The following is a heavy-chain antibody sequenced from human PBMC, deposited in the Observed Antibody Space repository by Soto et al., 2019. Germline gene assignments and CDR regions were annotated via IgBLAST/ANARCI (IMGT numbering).Heavy chain of an antibody. CDR1: GFTFSSYG. J-gene: IGHJ6*02. CDR2: IWYDGSNK. D-gene: IGHD3-22*01. Sequence: LRLSCAASGFTFSSYGMHWVRQAPGKGLERVAVIWYDGSNKYYADSVKGRFTISRDNSKNTLYLQMNSLRAEDTAEYYCARDRKRSYYYDSSGYYAMRAYYYYGMDVWGQGT. V-gene: IGHV3-33*01. CDR3: ARDRKRSYYYDSSGYYAMRAYYYYGMDV.